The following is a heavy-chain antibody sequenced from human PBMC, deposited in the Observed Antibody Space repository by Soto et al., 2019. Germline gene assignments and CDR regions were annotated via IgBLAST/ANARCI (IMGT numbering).Heavy chain of an antibody. CDR2: INPSGGST. J-gene: IGHJ4*02. CDR3: ASLIVGATTREDYFDY. V-gene: IGHV1-46*01. CDR1: GYTFTSYY. D-gene: IGHD1-26*01. Sequence: SVKASCKASGYTFTSYYMHWVRQAPGQGLEWMGIINPSGGSTSYAQKFQGRVTMTRDTSTSTVYMELSSLRSEDTAVYYCASLIVGATTREDYFDYWGQGTLVTVS.